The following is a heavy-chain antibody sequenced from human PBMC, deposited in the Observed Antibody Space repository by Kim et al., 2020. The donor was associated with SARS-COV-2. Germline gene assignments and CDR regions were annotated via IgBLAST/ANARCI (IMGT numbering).Heavy chain of an antibody. J-gene: IGHJ4*02. V-gene: IGHV3-7*01. Sequence: GGSLRLSCAASGFSFTTYWMNWVRQAPGKGLEWVANTNQDGSDKYYLASVKGRFTISRDNAKNSVFLQMNSLRAEDTAVYYCVKGPPAYWGQGTLVTVPS. CDR3: VKGPPAY. CDR2: TNQDGSDK. CDR1: GFSFTTYW.